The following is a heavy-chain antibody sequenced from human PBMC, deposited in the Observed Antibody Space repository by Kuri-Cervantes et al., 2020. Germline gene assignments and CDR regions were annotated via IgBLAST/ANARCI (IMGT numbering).Heavy chain of an antibody. CDR3: ARDLTHSSGWPGFDY. Sequence: ASVKVSCKASGYTFTGYYMHWVRQAPGQGLEWMGWINPNSGGTNYAQKFQGRVTMTRDTSISTAYMELSRLRSDDTAVYYCARDLTHSSGWPGFDYWGQGTLVTVYS. D-gene: IGHD6-19*01. CDR1: GYTFTGYY. CDR2: INPNSGGT. J-gene: IGHJ4*02. V-gene: IGHV1-2*02.